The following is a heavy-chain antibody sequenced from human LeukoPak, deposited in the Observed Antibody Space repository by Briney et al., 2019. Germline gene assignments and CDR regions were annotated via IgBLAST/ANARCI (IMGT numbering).Heavy chain of an antibody. D-gene: IGHD4-17*01. CDR3: AREDPPDYGDYVTHAFDI. V-gene: IGHV4-39*07. J-gene: IGHJ3*02. CDR1: GGSISSSSYY. Sequence: SETLSLTCTVSGGSISSSSYYWGWIRQPPGKGLEWIGSIYYSGSTYYNPSLKSRVTISVDTSKNQFSLKLSSVTAADTAVYYCAREDPPDYGDYVTHAFDIWGQGTMVTASS. CDR2: IYYSGST.